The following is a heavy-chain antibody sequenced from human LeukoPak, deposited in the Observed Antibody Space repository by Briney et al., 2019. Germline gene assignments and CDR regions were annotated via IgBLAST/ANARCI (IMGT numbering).Heavy chain of an antibody. CDR1: GFTFSSYG. CDR3: AKDSGGYCSSTSCPDYYYYYMDV. CDR2: IRYDGSNK. V-gene: IGHV3-30*02. D-gene: IGHD2-2*01. J-gene: IGHJ6*03. Sequence: PGGSLRLSCAASGFTFSSYGMHWVRQAPGKGLEWVAFIRYDGSNKYYADSVKGRFTISRDNSKNTLYLQMNSLRAEDTAVYYCAKDSGGYCSSTSCPDYYYYYMDVWGKGTTVTISS.